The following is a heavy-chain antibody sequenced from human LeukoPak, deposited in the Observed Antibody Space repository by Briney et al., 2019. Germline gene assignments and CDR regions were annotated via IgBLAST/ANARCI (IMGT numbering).Heavy chain of an antibody. CDR2: INGDSNEK. Sequence: GVSLRLSCAASGFTFRDYWMHWVRQAPGKGLEWVANINGDSNEKYYVDSVKGRFTISRDTVKKSLYLQMNSLRAEDTAMYYCVRGRYCTSGSCYFDSWGQGTLVTVSS. CDR3: VRGRYCTSGSCYFDS. V-gene: IGHV3-7*03. D-gene: IGHD2-15*01. J-gene: IGHJ4*02. CDR1: GFTFRDYW.